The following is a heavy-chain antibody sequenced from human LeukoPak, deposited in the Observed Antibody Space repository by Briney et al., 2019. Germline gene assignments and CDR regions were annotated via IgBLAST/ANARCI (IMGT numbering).Heavy chain of an antibody. J-gene: IGHJ4*02. CDR3: AKRHVGVPHDY. Sequence: KPSETLSLTCTVSGGSISSVAYYWGWIRQPPGKGLEWIATIHNTGITYYNPSLKSRITISIDASRNQISLELNSVTAADTAIYDCAKRHVGVPHDYWGQGTLVTVPS. V-gene: IGHV4-39*01. D-gene: IGHD3-3*01. CDR2: IHNTGIT. CDR1: GGSISSVAYY.